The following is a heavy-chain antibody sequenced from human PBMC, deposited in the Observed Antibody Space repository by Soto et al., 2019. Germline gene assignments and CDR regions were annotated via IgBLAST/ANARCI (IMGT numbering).Heavy chain of an antibody. CDR3: ARCVTNFDS. CDR1: KFTFSLSN. V-gene: IGHV3-48*01. CDR2: ISFNSNTI. Sequence: EVQLVESGGGLIQPGGSLRLSCAASKFTFSLSNMNWVRQAPGKGLEWISDISFNSNTIVYADSVRGRFTISRDNAKNSLHLQMNSLRGEDTAVYYCARCVTNFDSWGQGTLVTVSS. J-gene: IGHJ4*02. D-gene: IGHD1-1*01.